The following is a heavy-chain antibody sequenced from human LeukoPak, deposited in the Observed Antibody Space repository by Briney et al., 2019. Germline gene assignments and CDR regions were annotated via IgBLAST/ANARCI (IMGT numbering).Heavy chain of an antibody. D-gene: IGHD1-1*01. J-gene: IGHJ4*02. CDR3: ERWGGTRQCYFDY. Sequence: GGSLRLSCAVSGFIFSDYGFHWVRQAPGKGLEWVAVTRFDGSIKQYADSVKGRFTISRDDSKNTLYLQMNSLKSEDTAVYYCERWGGTRQCYFDYWGRGTLVTVSS. CDR1: GFIFSDYG. CDR2: TRFDGSIK. V-gene: IGHV3-33*01.